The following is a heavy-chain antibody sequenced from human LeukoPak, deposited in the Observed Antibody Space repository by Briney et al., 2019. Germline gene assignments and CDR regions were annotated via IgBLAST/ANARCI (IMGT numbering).Heavy chain of an antibody. CDR3: ARGLGYSGYDFDY. J-gene: IGHJ4*02. Sequence: GASVKVSCKASGYTFTGYYMHWVRQAPGQGLEWMGWINPNSGGTNYAQKSQGRVTMTRDTSISTAYMELSRLRYDDTAVYYCARGLGYSGYDFDYWGQGTLVTVSS. CDR1: GYTFTGYY. V-gene: IGHV1-2*02. D-gene: IGHD5-12*01. CDR2: INPNSGGT.